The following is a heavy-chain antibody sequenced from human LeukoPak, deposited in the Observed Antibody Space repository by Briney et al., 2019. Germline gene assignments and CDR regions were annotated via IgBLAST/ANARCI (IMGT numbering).Heavy chain of an antibody. CDR3: ARVVVVAATSRSYYYYYMDV. CDR1: GGSISSYY. Sequence: SETLSLTCTVSGGSISSYYWSWIRQPAGKGLEWIGRIYTSGSTNYNPSLKSRVTISVDTSKNQFSLKLSSVTAADTAVYYCARVVVVAATSRSYYYYYMDVWGKGTTVTVSS. V-gene: IGHV4-4*07. D-gene: IGHD2-15*01. J-gene: IGHJ6*03. CDR2: IYTSGST.